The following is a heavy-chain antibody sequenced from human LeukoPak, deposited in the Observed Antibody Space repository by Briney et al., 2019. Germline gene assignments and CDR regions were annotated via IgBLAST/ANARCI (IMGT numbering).Heavy chain of an antibody. CDR2: IYHSGST. V-gene: IGHV4-4*02. Sequence: SGTLSLTCAVSGGSISSSNWWSWVRQPPGKGLGWIGEIYHSGSTNYNPSLKSRVTISVGKSKNRFSLKLSSVTAADTAVYYCARGPLWFGELLYGAYFDYWGQGTLVTVSS. CDR1: GGSISSSNW. CDR3: ARGPLWFGELLYGAYFDY. D-gene: IGHD3-10*01. J-gene: IGHJ4*02.